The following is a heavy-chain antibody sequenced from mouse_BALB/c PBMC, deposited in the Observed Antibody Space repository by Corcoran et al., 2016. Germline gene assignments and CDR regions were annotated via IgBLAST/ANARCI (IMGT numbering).Heavy chain of an antibody. D-gene: IGHD1-1*01. CDR1: GYTFSSYW. Sequence: QVQLQQSGAELMKPGASVKISCKATGYTFSSYWIEWVKQRPGHGLEWIGEILPGSGSTNYNEKFKGKATFTADTSSNTAYMQLSSLTSEDSAVYYCARSGTTVVVDYWGQGTTLTVSS. V-gene: IGHV1-9*01. J-gene: IGHJ2*01. CDR2: ILPGSGST. CDR3: ARSGTTVVVDY.